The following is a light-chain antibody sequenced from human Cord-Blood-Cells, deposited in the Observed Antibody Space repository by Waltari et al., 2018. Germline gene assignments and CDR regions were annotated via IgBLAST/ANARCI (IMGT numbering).Light chain of an antibody. V-gene: IGLV2-14*01. CDR2: DVS. J-gene: IGLJ1*01. Sequence: QSALTQPASVSGSPGQSITISCTGTSSDVGGYNYVSWYQQHPGKDPKLMIYDVSKRPSGVSIRFSGSKSVNTASLTISGLQAEDEADYYCSSYTSSSTYVFGTGTKVTVL. CDR3: SSYTSSSTYV. CDR1: SSDVGGYNY.